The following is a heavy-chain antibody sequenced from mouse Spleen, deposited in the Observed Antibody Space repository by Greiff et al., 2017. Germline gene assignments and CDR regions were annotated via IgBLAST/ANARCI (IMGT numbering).Heavy chain of an antibody. V-gene: IGHV1-4*01. J-gene: IGHJ4*01. D-gene: IGHD2-1*01. CDR3: ARYYGNYEGAMDY. Sequence: VQLQESGAELARPGASVKMSCKASGYTFTSYTMHWVKQRPGQGLEWIGYINPSSGYTKYNQKFKDKATLTADKSSSTAYMQLSSLTSEDSAVYYCARYYGNYEGAMDYWGQGTSVTVSS. CDR1: GYTFTSYT. CDR2: INPSSGYT.